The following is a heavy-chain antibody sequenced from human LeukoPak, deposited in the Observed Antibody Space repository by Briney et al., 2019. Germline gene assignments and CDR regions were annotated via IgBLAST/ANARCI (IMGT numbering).Heavy chain of an antibody. V-gene: IGHV3-15*01. CDR3: TTARLRMVNLPSI. D-gene: IGHD3-16*01. CDR2: IKSKTDGGTT. Sequence: KPGGSLRLSCAASGFTFSNAWMSWVRQAPGKGLEWVGRIKSKTDGGTTDYAAPVKGRFTISRDDSKNTLYLQMNSLKTEDTAVYYCTTARLRMVNLPSIWGQGTMVTVSS. CDR1: GFTFSNAW. J-gene: IGHJ3*02.